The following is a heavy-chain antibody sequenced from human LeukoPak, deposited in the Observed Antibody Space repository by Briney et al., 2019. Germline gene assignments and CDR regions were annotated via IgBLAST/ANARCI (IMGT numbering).Heavy chain of an antibody. J-gene: IGHJ5*02. CDR3: AGDRGPSWFDP. CDR1: GLTFRNYG. Sequence: GGSLRLSCAASGLTFRNYGMHWVRQAPGKGLEWVAVIYYDGSNKYYADSVKGRFTISRDNSKNTLYLQMNSLRAEDTAVYYCAGDRGPSWFDPWGQGTLVTVSS. D-gene: IGHD3-10*01. V-gene: IGHV3-33*01. CDR2: IYYDGSNK.